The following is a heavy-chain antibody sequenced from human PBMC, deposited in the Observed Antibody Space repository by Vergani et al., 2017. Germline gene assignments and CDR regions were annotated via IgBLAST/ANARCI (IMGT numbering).Heavy chain of an antibody. CDR1: GYIFTKYA. Sequence: QVQLVQSGAAVKKPGASVKVSCKASGYIFTKYAINWVRKAPGQGLEWMGWINTNTGKPTYAEGFTGRFVFSLDTSVSAAYLEISGLKTEDTAAYYCAREGYDILTGPKRGDYWGQGTLVTVSS. V-gene: IGHV7-4-1*02. CDR2: INTNTGKP. CDR3: AREGYDILTGPKRGDY. J-gene: IGHJ4*02. D-gene: IGHD3-9*01.